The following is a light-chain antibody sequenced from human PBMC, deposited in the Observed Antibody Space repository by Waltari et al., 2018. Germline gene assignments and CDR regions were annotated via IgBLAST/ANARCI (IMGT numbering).Light chain of an antibody. V-gene: IGKV3-11*01. J-gene: IGKJ4*01. CDR3: QQRHNWPLT. CDR1: QSVRSY. Sequence: EFVLTQSPATLSVSPGERATLSCRASQSVRSYLAWYQQKPGQAPRLLIYDTSNRASGIPARFSGSGSGTDFSLSISSLEPEDFAVYYCQQRHNWPLTFGGGTKVEIK. CDR2: DTS.